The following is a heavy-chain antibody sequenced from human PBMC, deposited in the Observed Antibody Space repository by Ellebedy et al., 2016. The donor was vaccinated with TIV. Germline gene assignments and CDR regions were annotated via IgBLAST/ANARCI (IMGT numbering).Heavy chain of an antibody. Sequence: PGGSLRLSCAASGFKFSNFWMSWVRQVPGKGPEWVANINQDGSEKYYVDSVRGRFSISRDNAKNSLNLHMNSLRAEDTAVYHCARGRAVDYWGQGTLVTVSS. CDR1: GFKFSNFW. CDR3: ARGRAVDY. D-gene: IGHD3-10*01. CDR2: INQDGSEK. V-gene: IGHV3-7*01. J-gene: IGHJ4*02.